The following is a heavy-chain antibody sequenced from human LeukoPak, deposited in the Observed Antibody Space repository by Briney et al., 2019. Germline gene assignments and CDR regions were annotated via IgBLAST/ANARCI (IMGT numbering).Heavy chain of an antibody. Sequence: ASVKVSCKASGGTFSSYAISWVRQAPGQGLEWMGGIIPILGTANYAQKFQGRVTITTDESTSTAYMELSSLRSEDTAVYYCARGPGHYYDSSGYFDYWGQGTLVTVSS. CDR3: ARGPGHYYDSSGYFDY. J-gene: IGHJ4*02. D-gene: IGHD3-22*01. CDR2: IIPILGTA. CDR1: GGTFSSYA. V-gene: IGHV1-69*05.